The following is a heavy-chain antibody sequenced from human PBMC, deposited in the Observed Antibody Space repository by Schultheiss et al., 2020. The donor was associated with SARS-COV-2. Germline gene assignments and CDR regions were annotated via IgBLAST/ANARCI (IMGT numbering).Heavy chain of an antibody. D-gene: IGHD3-10*01. V-gene: IGHV4-59*01. CDR1: GVSITTYH. CDR2: IYHSGST. Sequence: SQTLSLTCAVSGVSITTYHWSWIRQPPGKGLEWIGYIYHSGSTYYNPSLKSRVTISVDTSKNQFSLKLSSVTAADTAVYYCARGPYGSGLFDPWGQGTLVTVSS. J-gene: IGHJ5*02. CDR3: ARGPYGSGLFDP.